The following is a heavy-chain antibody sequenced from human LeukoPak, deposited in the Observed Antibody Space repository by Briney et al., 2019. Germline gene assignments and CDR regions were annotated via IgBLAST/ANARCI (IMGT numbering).Heavy chain of an antibody. V-gene: IGHV3-30*02. CDR3: AKDQEIVVVPAAIDY. J-gene: IGHJ4*02. Sequence: GGSLRLSCAASGFTFSSYGMHWVRQAPGKGLEWVAFIRYDGSNKYYADSVKGRFTISRDNSKNTLYLQMNSLRAEDTAVYYCAKDQEIVVVPAAIDYWGQGTLVTVSP. CDR1: GFTFSSYG. CDR2: IRYDGSNK. D-gene: IGHD2-2*01.